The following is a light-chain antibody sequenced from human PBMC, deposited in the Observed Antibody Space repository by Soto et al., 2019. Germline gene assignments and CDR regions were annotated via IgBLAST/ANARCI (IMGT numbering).Light chain of an antibody. V-gene: IGKV1-12*01. Sequence: DIQMTQSPSSVSASVGDRVTITCRASHDVSSWVAWYQQKAGAAPKLLIYGASTLQSGVPSRFSGSRSGTDFTLTISNLEPEDFATYYCQQAGSFPTFVQGTRLEIK. CDR3: QQAGSFPT. CDR2: GAS. CDR1: HDVSSW. J-gene: IGKJ5*01.